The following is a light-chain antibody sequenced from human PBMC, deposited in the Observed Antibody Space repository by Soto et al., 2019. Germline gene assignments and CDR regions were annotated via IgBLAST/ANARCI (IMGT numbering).Light chain of an antibody. CDR1: SSDVGGYPF. CDR3: TSHAGSEGRMV. J-gene: IGLJ1*01. V-gene: IGLV2-8*01. Sequence: QSALTQPPSASGSPGQSVTISCSGTSSDVGGYPFVSWYQQHPGNAPKVLIYDVNKRPSGVPDRFSGSKSGNTASLTVSGLQSEDEADYYCTSHAGSEGRMVFGTGTKLTVL. CDR2: DVN.